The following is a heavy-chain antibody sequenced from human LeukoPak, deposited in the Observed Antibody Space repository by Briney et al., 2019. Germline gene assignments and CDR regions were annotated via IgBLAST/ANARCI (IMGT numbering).Heavy chain of an antibody. Sequence: SETLSLTCTVSGGSISSSSYYWGWIRQPPGKGLEWIGSIYYSGSTYYNPSLKSRVTISVDTSKNQFSLKLSSVTAADTAVYYCARIIMITFGGVIGTFDYWGQGTLVTVSS. J-gene: IGHJ4*02. CDR2: IYYSGST. CDR3: ARIIMITFGGVIGTFDY. CDR1: GGSISSSSYY. V-gene: IGHV4-39*07. D-gene: IGHD3-16*02.